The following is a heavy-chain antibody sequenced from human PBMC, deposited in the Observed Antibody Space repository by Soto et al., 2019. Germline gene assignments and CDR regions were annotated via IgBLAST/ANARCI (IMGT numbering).Heavy chain of an antibody. J-gene: IGHJ4*02. CDR3: AVIYDYVWGSYRPFDY. CDR1: GYTFTSYA. V-gene: IGHV1-3*01. Sequence: QVQLVQSGAEVKKPGASVKVSCKASGYTFTSYAMHWVRQAPGQRLEWMGWINAGNGNTKYSQKFQGRVTITRDTSGSKAYMELSSLRSEDTAVYYCAVIYDYVWGSYRPFDYWGQGTLVTVSS. CDR2: INAGNGNT. D-gene: IGHD3-16*02.